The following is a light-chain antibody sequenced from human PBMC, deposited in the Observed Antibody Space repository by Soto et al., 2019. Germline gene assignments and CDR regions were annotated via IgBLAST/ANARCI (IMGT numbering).Light chain of an antibody. Sequence: QSVLIQPPSASGSPGHSITISCTGTGSDVASYDYVSWYQQRPGRAPKLIIFEVTRRPSGVPDRFSGSKSGNTASLTVSGLQAEDEDDYYCSSYADTNNLVFGGGTKVTVL. CDR2: EVT. J-gene: IGLJ2*01. V-gene: IGLV2-8*01. CDR3: SSYADTNNLV. CDR1: GSDVASYDY.